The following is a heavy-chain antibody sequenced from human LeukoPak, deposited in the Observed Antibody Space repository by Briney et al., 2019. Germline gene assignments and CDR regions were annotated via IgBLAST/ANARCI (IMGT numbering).Heavy chain of an antibody. Sequence: RSGGSLRLSCAASGFTFSSYAMSWVRQAPGKGLEWVSAISCSGGSTYYADSVKGRFTISRDNSKNTLCLQMNSLRAEDTAVYYCAKHGGWEPLPDFDYWGQGTLVTVSS. CDR1: GFTFSSYA. D-gene: IGHD1-26*01. CDR3: AKHGGWEPLPDFDY. V-gene: IGHV3-23*01. CDR2: ISCSGGST. J-gene: IGHJ4*02.